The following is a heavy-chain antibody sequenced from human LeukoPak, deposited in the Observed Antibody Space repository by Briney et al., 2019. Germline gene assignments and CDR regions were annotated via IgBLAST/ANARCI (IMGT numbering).Heavy chain of an antibody. J-gene: IGHJ4*02. Sequence: SETLSLTCAVSGDPINSDAYSWSWIRQPPGKGLEWNGYIYHSGSTYYNPSLKSRVIISVDKSKNQFSLQVNSVSAADTAVYYCARAARYDSSGYFFDHWGQGTLVTVSS. V-gene: IGHV4-30-2*01. D-gene: IGHD3-22*01. CDR1: GDPINSDAYS. CDR3: ARAARYDSSGYFFDH. CDR2: IYHSGST.